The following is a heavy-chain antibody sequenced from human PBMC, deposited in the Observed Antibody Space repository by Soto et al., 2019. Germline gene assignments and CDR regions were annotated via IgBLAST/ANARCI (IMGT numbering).Heavy chain of an antibody. Sequence: EVQLVESGGGLAQPGRSLRLSCAASGFTFNDYAMHWVRQAPGKGLEWVSGISWNGGGIGYADSVEGRFTISRDNAKNSLFLQMNSLRPEDTALYYCVKGGYYYDSSGFRLPSTYFDFWGQGTLVTVSS. CDR3: VKGGYYYDSSGFRLPSTYFDF. V-gene: IGHV3-9*01. CDR2: ISWNGGGI. CDR1: GFTFNDYA. D-gene: IGHD3-22*01. J-gene: IGHJ4*02.